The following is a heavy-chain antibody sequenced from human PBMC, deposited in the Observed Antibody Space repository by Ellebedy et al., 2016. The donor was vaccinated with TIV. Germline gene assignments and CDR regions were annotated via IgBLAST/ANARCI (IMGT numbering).Heavy chain of an antibody. CDR1: GGSISSYF. CDR3: ARDMNDYGDSGLYY. CDR2: IHSSGST. V-gene: IGHV4-4*07. Sequence: SETLSLXXTVSGGSISSYFWSWIRQPAGKGLEWIGRIHSSGSTNYNPSLKSRVTMSVDTSENQFSLKLTPVTAADTAVYYCARDMNDYGDSGLYYWGQGTLVTVSS. D-gene: IGHD4-17*01. J-gene: IGHJ4*02.